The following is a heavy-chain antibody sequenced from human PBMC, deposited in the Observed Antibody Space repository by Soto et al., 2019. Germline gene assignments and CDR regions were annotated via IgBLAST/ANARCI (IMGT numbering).Heavy chain of an antibody. CDR2: IRSKAYGGTT. D-gene: IGHD6-6*01. J-gene: IGHJ6*03. CDR1: GFTFGDYA. Sequence: PGGSLRLSCTASGFTFGDYAMSWFRQAPGKGLEWVGFIRSKAYGGTTEYAASVKGRFTISRDDSKSIAYLQMNSLKTEDTAVYYCTREEQLVSDYYYYYMDVWGKGTTVTVSS. V-gene: IGHV3-49*03. CDR3: TREEQLVSDYYYYYMDV.